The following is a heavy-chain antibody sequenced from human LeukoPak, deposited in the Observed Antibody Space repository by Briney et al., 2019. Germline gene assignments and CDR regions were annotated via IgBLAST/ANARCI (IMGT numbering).Heavy chain of an antibody. J-gene: IGHJ4*02. Sequence: PGGSLRLSCTASGSSFSIYAMNWVRQAPGKGLEWLSHISSGGTIYYADSVKGRFTISRDNAKNSLYLQMNSLRDEDTAVYYCARASGSYKDYWGQGTLVTVSS. CDR3: ARASGSYKDY. D-gene: IGHD3-10*01. V-gene: IGHV3-48*02. CDR1: GSSFSIYA. CDR2: ISSGGTI.